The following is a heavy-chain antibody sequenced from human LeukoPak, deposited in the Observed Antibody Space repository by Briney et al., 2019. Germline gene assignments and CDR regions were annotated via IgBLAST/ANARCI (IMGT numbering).Heavy chain of an antibody. CDR2: ISGSGGST. CDR1: GFTFSSYA. CDR3: AKDGGSNWLRAFDI. D-gene: IGHD6-13*01. Sequence: PGGSLKLSCAASGFTFSSYAMSWVRQAPGKGLEWVSSISGSGGSTYYADSVKGRFTISRDRSKNTLYLQMNSLRAEDTAVYYCAKDGGSNWLRAFDIWGQGTMVTVSS. V-gene: IGHV3-23*01. J-gene: IGHJ3*02.